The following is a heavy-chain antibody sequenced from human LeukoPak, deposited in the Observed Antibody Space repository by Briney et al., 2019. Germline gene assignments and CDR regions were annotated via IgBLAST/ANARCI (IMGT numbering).Heavy chain of an antibody. Sequence: GGSLRLSCAASGFTFSSYAMSWVRQAPGKGLEWVSAISGSGGSTYYADSVKGRFTISRDNSKNTLYLQMNSLRAEDTAVYYCAKYPWFGEYHGYYYYMDVWGKGTTVTVSS. CDR1: GFTFSSYA. CDR3: AKYPWFGEYHGYYYYMDV. V-gene: IGHV3-23*01. CDR2: ISGSGGST. D-gene: IGHD3-10*01. J-gene: IGHJ6*03.